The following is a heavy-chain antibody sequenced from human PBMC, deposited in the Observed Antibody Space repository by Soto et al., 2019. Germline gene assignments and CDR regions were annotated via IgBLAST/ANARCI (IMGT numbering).Heavy chain of an antibody. V-gene: IGHV3-15*01. CDR1: GFTFSNAW. CDR2: IKSKTDGGTT. Sequence: GGSLRLSCAASGFTFSNAWMSWVRQAPGKGLEWVGRIKSKTDGGTTDYAAPVKGRFTISRDDSKNTLYLQMNSLKTEDTAVYYCTTDTLIAAADFQGVLDDNWFDPWGQGTLVTVSS. D-gene: IGHD6-13*01. J-gene: IGHJ5*02. CDR3: TTDTLIAAADFQGVLDDNWFDP.